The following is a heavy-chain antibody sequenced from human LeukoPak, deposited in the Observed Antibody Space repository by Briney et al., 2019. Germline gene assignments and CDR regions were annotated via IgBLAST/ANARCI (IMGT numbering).Heavy chain of an antibody. CDR1: GGSISSGGYY. D-gene: IGHD2-2*01. J-gene: IGHJ4*02. Sequence: PSETLSLTCTVSGGSISSGGYYWSWIRQPPGKGLEWIGYIYHSGSTYYNPSLKSRVTISVDTSKNQFSLKLSSVTAADTAVYYCARARIGYCYTSTCYGGFYFDYWGQGTLVTVSS. CDR2: IYHSGST. CDR3: ARARIGYCYTSTCYGGFYFDY. V-gene: IGHV4-30-2*01.